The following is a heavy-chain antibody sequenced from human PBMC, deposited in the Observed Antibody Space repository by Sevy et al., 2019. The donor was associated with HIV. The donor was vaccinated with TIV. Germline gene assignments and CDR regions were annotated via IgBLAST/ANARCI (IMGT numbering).Heavy chain of an antibody. CDR1: GGSISSGGYS. J-gene: IGHJ4*01. Sequence: SETLSLTCAVSGGSISSGGYSWSWIRQPPGKGLEWIGYIYHSGNTYYNPSLKSRVTISVDMSKNQFSLKLSSVTAADTAVYYCARAAASVTTVTHFDYWGHGTLVTVSS. D-gene: IGHD4-17*01. CDR2: IYHSGNT. CDR3: ARAAASVTTVTHFDY. V-gene: IGHV4-30-2*01.